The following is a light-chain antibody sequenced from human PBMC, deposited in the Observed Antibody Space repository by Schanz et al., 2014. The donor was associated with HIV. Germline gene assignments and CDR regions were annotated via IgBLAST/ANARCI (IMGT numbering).Light chain of an antibody. V-gene: IGLV2-8*01. CDR3: SSYTSSRTWV. CDR1: SSDVGGYNS. CDR2: EVS. Sequence: QSAPTQPPSASGSRGQSVTISCTGTSSDVGGYNSLSWYQQHPGKVPKLMIYEVSKRPSGVPDRFSGSKSGNTASLTISGLQAEDEADYYCSSYTSSRTWVLGGGTKLTVL. J-gene: IGLJ3*02.